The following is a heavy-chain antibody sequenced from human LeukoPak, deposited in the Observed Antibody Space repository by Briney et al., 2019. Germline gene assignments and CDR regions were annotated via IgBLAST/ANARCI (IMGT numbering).Heavy chain of an antibody. Sequence: GGSLRLSCAASGFTFNNYNMNWVRQAPGKALEWVSSITSSSTYIFYADSVKGRFTISRDNAKHSLYLQMNSLGPEDTAVYYCARDHAGSGDYFDYWGQGTLVTVSS. D-gene: IGHD3-10*01. CDR2: ITSSSTYI. CDR3: ARDHAGSGDYFDY. J-gene: IGHJ4*02. CDR1: GFTFNNYN. V-gene: IGHV3-21*01.